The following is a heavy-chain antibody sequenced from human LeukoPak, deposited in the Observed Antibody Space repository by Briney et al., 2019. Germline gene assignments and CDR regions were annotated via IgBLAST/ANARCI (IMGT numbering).Heavy chain of an antibody. CDR1: GGSISTYY. J-gene: IGHJ4*02. CDR2: IYKSGSA. Sequence: SETLSLTCKVSGGSISTYYWSWFRQPPGKGLEWIGYIYKSGSATYNPSLKSRVTISVDTSKNQFSLKLTSVSTTDTAVYYCARHGSGWSFDYWGQGVLVTASS. CDR3: ARHGSGWSFDY. V-gene: IGHV4-59*01. D-gene: IGHD6-19*01.